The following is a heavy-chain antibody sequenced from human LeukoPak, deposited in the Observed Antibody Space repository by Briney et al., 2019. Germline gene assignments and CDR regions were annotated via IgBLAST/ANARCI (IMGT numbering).Heavy chain of an antibody. J-gene: IGHJ6*03. CDR1: GYTFTSYD. V-gene: IGHV1-8*03. D-gene: IGHD5-24*01. CDR3: ASTRAGFYYYYCMDV. Sequence: ASVKVSCKASGYTFTSYDINWVRQATGQGLEWMGWMNPNSGNTGYAQKFQGRVTITRNTSISTAYMELSSLRSEDTAVYYCASTRAGFYYYYCMDVWGKGTTVTVSS. CDR2: MNPNSGNT.